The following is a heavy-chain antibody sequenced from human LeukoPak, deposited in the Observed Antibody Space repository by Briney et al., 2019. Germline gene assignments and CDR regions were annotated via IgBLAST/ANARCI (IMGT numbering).Heavy chain of an antibody. V-gene: IGHV3-20*04. D-gene: IGHD2-21*02. CDR2: INWNGGST. CDR3: ARDYCGGDCYPFDY. J-gene: IGHJ4*02. Sequence: GSPRLSCAVSGFTFNDYGVSWVRQAPGKGLEWVSGINWNGGSTGYADSVKGRFTISRDNAKKSVYLEMNSLRDEDTALYYCARDYCGGDCYPFDYWGQGTLVTVSS. CDR1: GFTFNDYG.